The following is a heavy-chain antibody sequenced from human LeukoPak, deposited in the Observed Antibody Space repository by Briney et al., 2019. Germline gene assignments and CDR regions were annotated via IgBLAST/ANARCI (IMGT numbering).Heavy chain of an antibody. CDR1: GFTFTTYS. Sequence: GGSLRLSCAASGFTFTTYSMNWVRQAPGKGLEWVSSISSSSSYIYYADSVKGRFTISRDNAKNSLYLQMNSLRVEDTAVYFCARGGMSYYDFWSGHSEFQHWGQGTLVTVSS. CDR3: ARGGMSYYDFWSGHSEFQH. CDR2: ISSSSSYI. V-gene: IGHV3-21*01. J-gene: IGHJ1*01. D-gene: IGHD3-3*01.